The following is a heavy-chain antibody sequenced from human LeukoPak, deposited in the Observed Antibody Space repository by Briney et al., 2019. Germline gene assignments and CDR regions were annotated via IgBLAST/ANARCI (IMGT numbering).Heavy chain of an antibody. Sequence: SETLSLTCTVSGGSISSSSYYWGWVRQPPGKGLEWIGSSYYSGSTYYTPSLKSRVTISVDTSKNQFSLKLSSVTAADTAVYYCASSRGYCSSTSCYRVIDPWGQGTLVTVSS. CDR3: ASSRGYCSSTSCYRVIDP. D-gene: IGHD2-2*02. CDR1: GGSISSSSYY. J-gene: IGHJ5*02. CDR2: SYYSGST. V-gene: IGHV4-39*01.